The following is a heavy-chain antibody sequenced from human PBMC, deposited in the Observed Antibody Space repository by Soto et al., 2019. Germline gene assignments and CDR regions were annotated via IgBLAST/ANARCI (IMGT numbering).Heavy chain of an antibody. D-gene: IGHD3-22*01. CDR2: ISGSGGST. V-gene: IGHV3-23*01. J-gene: IGHJ4*02. Sequence: EVQLLESGGGLVRPGGSLRLSCAASGFTFSSYAMSWVRQAPGKGLEWVSAISGSGGSTYYADSVKGRFTISRDNSKNTLYLQMNSLRAEDTAVYYCAKDVTLYYDTPGFDYWGQGTLVTVSS. CDR1: GFTFSSYA. CDR3: AKDVTLYYDTPGFDY.